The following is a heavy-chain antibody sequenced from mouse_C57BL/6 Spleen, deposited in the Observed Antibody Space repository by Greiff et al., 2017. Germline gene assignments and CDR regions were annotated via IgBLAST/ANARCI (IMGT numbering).Heavy chain of an antibody. CDR3: VREGGYYGNYEFAY. J-gene: IGHJ3*01. Sequence: EVKLQESGGGLVQPKGSLKLSCAASGFTFNTYAMHWVRQAPGKGLEWVARIRSKSSNYATYYADSVKDRFTISRDDSQSMLYRQMNNLKTEDTAMYYCVREGGYYGNYEFAYWGQGTLVTVSA. D-gene: IGHD2-1*01. CDR1: GFTFNTYA. CDR2: IRSKSSNYAT. V-gene: IGHV10-3*01.